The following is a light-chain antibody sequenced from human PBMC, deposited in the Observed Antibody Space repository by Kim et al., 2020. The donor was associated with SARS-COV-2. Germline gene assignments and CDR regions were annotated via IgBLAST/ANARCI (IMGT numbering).Light chain of an antibody. CDR3: QQYNSSPPS. CDR2: GAS. J-gene: IGKJ2*03. CDR1: QSVSSY. V-gene: IGKV3-15*01. Sequence: EIVMTQSPATLSVSLGERVTLSCRASQSVSSYLAWYQHKGGQSPRLLIYGASTRATDIPARFSGSGSGTEFTLTINSLQSEDFAVYYCQQYNSSPPSFGQGTKLEI.